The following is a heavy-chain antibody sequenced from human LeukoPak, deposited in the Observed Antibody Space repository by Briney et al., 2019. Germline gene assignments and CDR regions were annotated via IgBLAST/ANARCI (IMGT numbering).Heavy chain of an antibody. J-gene: IGHJ5*02. Sequence: PGRSLRLSCAASGFTFSSYAMHWVRQAPGKGLEWVAVISYDGNNKYYADSVKGRFTISRDNSKNTLYLQMNSLRPEDTAVYYCARDSRGWGYSFGPWGQGTLVTVSS. CDR2: ISYDGNNK. CDR1: GFTFSSYA. D-gene: IGHD5-18*01. V-gene: IGHV3-30*04. CDR3: ARDSRGWGYSFGP.